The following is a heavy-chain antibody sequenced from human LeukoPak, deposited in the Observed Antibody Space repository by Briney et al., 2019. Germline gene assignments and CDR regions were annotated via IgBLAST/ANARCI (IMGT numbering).Heavy chain of an antibody. Sequence: PSETLSLTCAVYGGSFTAYYWTGIGRSPGKGRGGSGEINHIGIINYTPSPTSRVTISVDTSENQFSLTPSSVTAADTAVYYCARATTYYDFWTDLGTVYYYYMDVWGKGTTVTVSS. CDR3: ARATTYYDFWTDLGTVYYYYMDV. CDR1: GGSFTAYY. V-gene: IGHV4-34*01. J-gene: IGHJ6*03. CDR2: INHIGII. D-gene: IGHD3-3*01.